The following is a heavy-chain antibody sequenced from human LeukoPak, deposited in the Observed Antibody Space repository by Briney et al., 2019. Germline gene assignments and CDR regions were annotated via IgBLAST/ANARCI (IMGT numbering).Heavy chain of an antibody. D-gene: IGHD3-10*01. CDR3: AKDPLYGLGSYYDDAFDI. V-gene: IGHV3-7*03. Sequence: GGSLRLSCVASGFTFTSYWMSWLRQAPGKGLQWVANIKQDGSERSYVDSVKGRFTISRDNAKNSLYLQMSSLRAEDTAVYYCAKDPLYGLGSYYDDAFDIWGQGTMVTVSS. CDR1: GFTFTSYW. J-gene: IGHJ3*02. CDR2: IKQDGSER.